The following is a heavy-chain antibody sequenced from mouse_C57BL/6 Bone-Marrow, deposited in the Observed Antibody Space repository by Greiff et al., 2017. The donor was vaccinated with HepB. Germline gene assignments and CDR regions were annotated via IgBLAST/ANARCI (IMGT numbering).Heavy chain of an antibody. Sequence: VHLQQSGAELVKPGASVKMSCKASGYTFTTYPIEWMKQNHGKSLEWIGNFHPYNDDTKYNEKFKGKATLTVEKSSSTVYLELSRLTSDDSAVYYCARGYSNWDYAMDYWGQGTSVTVSS. CDR2: FHPYNDDT. J-gene: IGHJ4*01. V-gene: IGHV1-47*01. CDR3: ARGYSNWDYAMDY. D-gene: IGHD2-5*01. CDR1: GYTFTTYP.